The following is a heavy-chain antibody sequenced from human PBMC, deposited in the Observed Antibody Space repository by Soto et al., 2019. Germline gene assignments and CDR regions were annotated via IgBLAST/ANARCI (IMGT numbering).Heavy chain of an antibody. CDR2: INHSGST. V-gene: IGHV4-34*01. D-gene: IGHD2-21*02. Sequence: QVQLQQWGAGLLKPSETLSLTCAVYGGSFSGYYWSWIRQPPGKGLEWIGEINHSGSTNYNPSLKSRVTISVDTSKIQFSLKLSSVTAADTAVYYCARGRIVVVTAMYFQHWGQGTLVTVSS. CDR1: GGSFSGYY. CDR3: ARGRIVVVTAMYFQH. J-gene: IGHJ1*01.